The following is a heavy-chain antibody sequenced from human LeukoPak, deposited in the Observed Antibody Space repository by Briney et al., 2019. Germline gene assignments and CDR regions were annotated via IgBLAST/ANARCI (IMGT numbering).Heavy chain of an antibody. Sequence: SEALSLTCTVSGGSLSSNNYYWGWLRQPPGAGLEWFGSIYYSGSTYYNPSLKSRVTMSGDTSKNQFSLKLSSVTAADTAVYYCERGGGKYSSRRVGLKWGQGTLVTVSS. CDR3: ERGGGKYSSRRVGLK. CDR2: IYYSGST. D-gene: IGHD6-13*01. J-gene: IGHJ4*02. CDR1: GGSLSSNNYY. V-gene: IGHV4-39*01.